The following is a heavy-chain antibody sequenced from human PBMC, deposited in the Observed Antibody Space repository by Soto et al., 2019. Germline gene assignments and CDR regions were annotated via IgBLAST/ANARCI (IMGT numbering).Heavy chain of an antibody. CDR2: IDPSDSYT. D-gene: IGHD3-10*01. CDR3: ARHRSFSYYKGFSYGMDV. J-gene: IGHJ6*02. Sequence: PGESLKSSCKGSGYSFTSYWISWVRQMPGKGLEWMGRIDPSDSYTNYSPSFQGHVTISADKSISTAYLQWSSLKASDTAMYYCARHRSFSYYKGFSYGMDVSGPTTPVTVSS. CDR1: GYSFTSYW. V-gene: IGHV5-10-1*01.